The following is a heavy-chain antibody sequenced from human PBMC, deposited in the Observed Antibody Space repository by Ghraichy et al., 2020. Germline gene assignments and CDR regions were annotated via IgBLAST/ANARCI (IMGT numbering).Heavy chain of an antibody. Sequence: GGSLRLSCAASGFTFSGSAMHWVRQASGKGLEWVGRIRSKANSYATAYAASVKGRFTISRDDSKNTAYLQMNSLKTEDTAVYYCTIPQYCSSTSCYFGYWGQGTLVTVSS. CDR2: IRSKANSYAT. D-gene: IGHD2-2*01. CDR3: TIPQYCSSTSCYFGY. J-gene: IGHJ4*02. CDR1: GFTFSGSA. V-gene: IGHV3-73*01.